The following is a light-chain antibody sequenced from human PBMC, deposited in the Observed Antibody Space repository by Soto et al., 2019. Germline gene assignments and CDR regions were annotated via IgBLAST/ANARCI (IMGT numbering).Light chain of an antibody. J-gene: IGLJ1*01. Sequence: QSVLTQPPSVSGAPGPRVTISCTGRRSNIGAGYDVHWYQQVPGTAPNLLIDGNTNRPSGVPDRFSGSKSGTSASLAITGLQAEDEADYYCQSYDSSLREYVFGTGTKLTVL. V-gene: IGLV1-40*01. CDR3: QSYDSSLREYV. CDR1: RSNIGAGYD. CDR2: GNT.